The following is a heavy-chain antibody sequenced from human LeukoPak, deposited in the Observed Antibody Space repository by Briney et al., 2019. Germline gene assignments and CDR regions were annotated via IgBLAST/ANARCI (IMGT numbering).Heavy chain of an antibody. D-gene: IGHD6-6*01. CDR2: IYYSGST. CDR1: GASIISYY. J-gene: IGHJ4*02. CDR3: ARYSSSLRFDY. V-gene: IGHV4-59*01. Sequence: SETLSLTCTVSGASIISYYWSWIRQPPGKGLEWIGYIYYSGSTNYNPSLKSRVTISVDTSKNQFPLKLSSVTAADTAVYYCARYSSSLRFDYWGQGTLVTVSS.